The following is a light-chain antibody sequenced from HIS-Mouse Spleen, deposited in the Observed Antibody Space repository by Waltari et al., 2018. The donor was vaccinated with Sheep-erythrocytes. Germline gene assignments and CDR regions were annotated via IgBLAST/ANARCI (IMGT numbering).Light chain of an antibody. CDR1: SSDVGSYNL. Sequence: QSALTQPASVSGSPGPSIPISCTGTSSDVGSYNLVAWYQQHPGKAPKLMIYEGSKRPSGVSNRFSGSKSGNTASLTISGLQAEDEADYYCCSYAGSSTFHVVFGGGTKLTVL. J-gene: IGLJ2*01. CDR3: CSYAGSSTFHVV. V-gene: IGLV2-23*03. CDR2: EGS.